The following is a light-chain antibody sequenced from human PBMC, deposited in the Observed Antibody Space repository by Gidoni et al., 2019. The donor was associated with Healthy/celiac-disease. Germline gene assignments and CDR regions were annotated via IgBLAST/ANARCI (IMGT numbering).Light chain of an antibody. J-gene: IGKJ2*01. Sequence: EIVLTQLPGTLSLSPGERATLSCRASQSVSSSYLAWYQQKPGQAPRLLIYGASSRATGIPDRFSGSGSVTDFTLTISRLEPEDFAVYYCQQYGSSPPYTFGQGTKLEIK. CDR3: QQYGSSPPYT. CDR1: QSVSSSY. CDR2: GAS. V-gene: IGKV3-20*01.